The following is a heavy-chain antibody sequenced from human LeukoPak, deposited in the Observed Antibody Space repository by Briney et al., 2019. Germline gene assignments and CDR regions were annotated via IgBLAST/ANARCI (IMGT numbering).Heavy chain of an antibody. CDR1: GFTFDDYA. V-gene: IGHV3-43*02. J-gene: IGHJ4*02. CDR3: AKDMKHIVVVTAIPID. D-gene: IGHD2-21*02. Sequence: GGSLRLSCAASGFTFDDYAMHWVRHAPGKGLEWVSLISGDGGSTYYADSVKGRFTISRDNSKNSLYLQMNSLRTEDTALYYCAKDMKHIVVVTAIPIDWGQGTLVTVSS. CDR2: ISGDGGST.